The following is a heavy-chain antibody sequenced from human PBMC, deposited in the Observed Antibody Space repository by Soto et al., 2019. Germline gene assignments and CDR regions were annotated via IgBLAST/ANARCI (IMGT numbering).Heavy chain of an antibody. V-gene: IGHV3-21*01. CDR1: GLTFSSYS. J-gene: IGHJ4*02. D-gene: IGHD3-22*01. CDR2: ISSSSSYI. CDR3: ARDHYYDSSGYDY. Sequence: GGSLRLSCAASGLTFSSYSMNWVRQPPGKGLEWVSSISSSSSYIYYADSVKGRFTISRDNAKNSLYLQMNSLRAEDTAVYYCARDHYYDSSGYDYWGQGTLVTVSS.